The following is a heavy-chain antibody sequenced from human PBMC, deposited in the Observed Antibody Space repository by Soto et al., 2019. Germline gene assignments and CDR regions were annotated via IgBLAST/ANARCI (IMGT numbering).Heavy chain of an antibody. Sequence: SETLSLACTVSGCSISSAAYCWSWIRQSPDKGLEWIGHIYDGGTTYSSPSLKGRVTISADTSETQFSLKLNSVSAADTAVYYCARGPSGDKVDYWGQG. CDR3: ARGPSGDKVDY. J-gene: IGHJ4*02. CDR2: IYDGGTT. D-gene: IGHD7-27*01. CDR1: GCSISSAAYC. V-gene: IGHV4-30-4*01.